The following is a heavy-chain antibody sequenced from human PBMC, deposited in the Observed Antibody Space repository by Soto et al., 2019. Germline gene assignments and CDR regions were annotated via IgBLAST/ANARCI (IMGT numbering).Heavy chain of an antibody. CDR1: GFTFSSYS. V-gene: IGHV3-21*01. CDR3: ARKDRSSFRGVRSNFDY. Sequence: EVQLVESGGGLVKPGGSLRLSCAASGFTFSSYSMNWVRQAPGKGLEWVSPISSSSSYIYYADSVKGRFTISRDNAKNCLYLQMNSLRGEDTAVYYCARKDRSSFRGVRSNFDYWGQGALVTVSS. CDR2: ISSSSSYI. J-gene: IGHJ4*02. D-gene: IGHD3-10*01.